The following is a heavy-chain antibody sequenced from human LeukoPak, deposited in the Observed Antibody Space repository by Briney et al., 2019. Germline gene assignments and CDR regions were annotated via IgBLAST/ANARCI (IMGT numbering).Heavy chain of an antibody. CDR1: GGSFSGYY. J-gene: IGHJ4*02. D-gene: IGHD5-12*01. CDR3: ARGRGPLDY. CDR2: INHSGST. Sequence: TSETLSLTCAVYGGSFSGYYWSWIRQPPRKGLEWIGEINHSGSTNYNPSLKSRVTISVDTSKNQFSLKLSSVTAADTAVYYCARGRGPLDYWGQGTLVTVSS. V-gene: IGHV4-34*01.